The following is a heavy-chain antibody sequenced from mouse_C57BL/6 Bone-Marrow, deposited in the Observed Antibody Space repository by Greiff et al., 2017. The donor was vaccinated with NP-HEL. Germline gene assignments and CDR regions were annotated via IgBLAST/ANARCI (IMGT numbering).Heavy chain of an antibody. CDR1: GYTFTSYW. CDR2: IDPSDSYP. J-gene: IGHJ2*01. V-gene: IGHV1-50*01. Sequence: QVQLQQPGAELVKPGASVKLSCKASGYTFTSYWMQWVKQRPGQGLEWIGEIDPSDSYPNYNQKFKGKATLTVDTSSSTAYMQLSSLTSEDSAVYYCAREGVYYDYWAYFDYWGQGTTLTVSS. D-gene: IGHD2-4*01. CDR3: AREGVYYDYWAYFDY.